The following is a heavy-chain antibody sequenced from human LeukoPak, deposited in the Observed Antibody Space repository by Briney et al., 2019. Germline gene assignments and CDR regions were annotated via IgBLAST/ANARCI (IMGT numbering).Heavy chain of an antibody. CDR1: GFTVSSNY. CDR2: IYSGGST. V-gene: IGHV3-53*01. D-gene: IGHD6-19*01. J-gene: IGHJ5*02. Sequence: PGGSLRLSCAASGFTVSSNYMSWVRQAPGKGLGWVSVIYSGGSTYYADAVKGRFTISRDNSKNTLYLQMNSLRAEDTAVYYCARGGIAVAGRGWFDPWGQGTLVTVSS. CDR3: ARGGIAVAGRGWFDP.